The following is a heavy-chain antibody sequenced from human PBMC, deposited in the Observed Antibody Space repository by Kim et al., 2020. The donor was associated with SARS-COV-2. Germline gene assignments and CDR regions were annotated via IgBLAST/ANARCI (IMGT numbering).Heavy chain of an antibody. CDR1: GGSFSGYY. CDR2: INHSGST. D-gene: IGHD3-10*01. CDR3: ARGVGYYGSGSYGRANWFDP. V-gene: IGHV4-34*01. Sequence: SETLSLTCAVYGGSFSGYYWSWIRQPPGKGLEWIGEINHSGSTNYNPSLKSRVTISVDTSKNQFSLKLSSVTAADTAVYYCARGVGYYGSGSYGRANWFDPWGQGTLVTVSS. J-gene: IGHJ5*02.